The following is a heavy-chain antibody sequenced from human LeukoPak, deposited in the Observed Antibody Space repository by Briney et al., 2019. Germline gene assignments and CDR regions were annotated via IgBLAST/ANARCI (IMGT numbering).Heavy chain of an antibody. CDR2: ISAYNGNT. Sequence: ASVKVSCKASGNTFTNNGISWVRQAPGQGLEWMGWISAYNGNTNYAQKLQGRVTMTTDTSTSTVYMELRSLRSDDTAVYYCARSSSWYELWFDPWGQGTLVTVSS. V-gene: IGHV1-18*01. CDR1: GNTFTNNG. CDR3: ARSSSWYELWFDP. D-gene: IGHD6-13*01. J-gene: IGHJ5*02.